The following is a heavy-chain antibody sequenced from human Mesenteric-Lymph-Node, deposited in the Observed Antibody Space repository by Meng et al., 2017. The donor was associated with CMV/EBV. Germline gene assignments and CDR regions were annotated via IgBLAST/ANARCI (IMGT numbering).Heavy chain of an antibody. CDR1: GFTFSSYE. D-gene: IGHD6-6*01. V-gene: IGHV3-48*03. Sequence: GGSLRLSCAASGFTFSSYEMNWVRQAPGKGLEWVSYISGSGSAKYYADSVNGRFTISRDNAYSSVSLLMSSLRDEDTAVYYCAREYRSSSGRGLDIWGQGTMVTVSS. J-gene: IGHJ3*02. CDR3: AREYRSSSGRGLDI. CDR2: ISGSGSAK.